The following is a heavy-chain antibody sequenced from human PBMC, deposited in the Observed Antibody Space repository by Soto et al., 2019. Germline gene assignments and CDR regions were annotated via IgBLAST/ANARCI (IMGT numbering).Heavy chain of an antibody. CDR2: LYYSGST. J-gene: IGHJ5*02. D-gene: IGHD3-9*01. CDR1: GGSISSYY. Sequence: SETLSLTCTVSGGSISSYYWSWSRQLPGKGLEWIGCLYYSGSTNYNPSLKSRVTISVDTSKNQFSLKLSSVTAADTAVYYCAIDFPYYDILTGYYPWGQGTLVTVSS. V-gene: IGHV4-59*01. CDR3: AIDFPYYDILTGYYP.